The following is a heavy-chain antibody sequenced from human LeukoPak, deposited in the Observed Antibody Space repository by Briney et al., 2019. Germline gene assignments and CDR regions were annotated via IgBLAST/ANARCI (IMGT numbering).Heavy chain of an antibody. CDR1: GYTFTSYY. V-gene: IGHV1-3*03. CDR2: INTGNGNT. D-gene: IGHD6-19*01. J-gene: IGHJ4*02. Sequence: GASVKVSCKASGYTFTSYYMHWVRQAPGQRLEWMGWINTGNGNTKYSQEFQGRVTITRDTSASTAYMELSSLRSDDMAVYYCARVVRYSGGPLTDLLPYYFDYWGQGTLVTVSS. CDR3: ARVVRYSGGPLTDLLPYYFDY.